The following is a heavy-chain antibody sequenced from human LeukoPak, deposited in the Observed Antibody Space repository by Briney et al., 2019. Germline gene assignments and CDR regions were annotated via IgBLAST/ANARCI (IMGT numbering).Heavy chain of an antibody. Sequence: PSETLSLTCTVSGGSISSYYWSWIRQPPGKGLEWIGYIYYSGSTNYNPSLKSRVTISVDTSKNQFSLTLSSVTAADTAVYYCARGSITMVRGVIPYYYYYYGMDVWGQGTTVAVSS. V-gene: IGHV4-59*01. J-gene: IGHJ6*02. CDR2: IYYSGST. CDR1: GGSISSYY. CDR3: ARGSITMVRGVIPYYYYYYGMDV. D-gene: IGHD3-10*01.